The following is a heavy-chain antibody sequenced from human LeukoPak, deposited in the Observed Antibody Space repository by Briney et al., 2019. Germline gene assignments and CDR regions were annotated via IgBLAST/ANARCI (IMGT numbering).Heavy chain of an antibody. Sequence: PSETLSLTCAVYGGSFSGYYWSWIRQPPGKGLEWIGEINHSGSTNYNPSLKSRVTISVDTSKNQFSLKLSSVTAADTALYYCAKDVLRFLEWFSDAFDIWGQGTMVTVSS. J-gene: IGHJ3*02. CDR2: INHSGST. V-gene: IGHV4-34*01. CDR1: GGSFSGYY. CDR3: AKDVLRFLEWFSDAFDI. D-gene: IGHD3-3*01.